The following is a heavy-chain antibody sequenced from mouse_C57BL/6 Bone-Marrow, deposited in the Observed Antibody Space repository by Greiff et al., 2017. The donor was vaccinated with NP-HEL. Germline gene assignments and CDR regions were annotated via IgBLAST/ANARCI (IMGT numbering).Heavy chain of an antibody. CDR1: GFNIKDDY. V-gene: IGHV14-4*01. D-gene: IGHD1-1*01. Sequence: EVKLVESGAELVRPGASVKLSCTASGFNIKDDYMHWVKQRPEQGLEWIGWIDPENGDTEYASKFQGKATITADTSSNTAYLQLSSLTSEDTAVYYCTTVITTVVARFDYWGQGTTLTVSS. J-gene: IGHJ2*01. CDR3: TTVITTVVARFDY. CDR2: IDPENGDT.